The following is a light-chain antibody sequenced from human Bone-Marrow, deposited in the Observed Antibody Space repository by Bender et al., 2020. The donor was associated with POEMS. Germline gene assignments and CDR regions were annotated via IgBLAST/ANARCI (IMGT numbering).Light chain of an antibody. CDR2: EAN. CDR3: CSYAGSTYV. J-gene: IGLJ1*01. Sequence: QSALTQPASVSGSPGQSITISCTGTSNDIGRYGLVSWYQQFPDKAPKLIIHEANRRPSEISDRFSGSKSGNTASLTISGLQAEDEADYYCCSYAGSTYVFGTGTKVTVL. V-gene: IGLV2-23*01. CDR1: SNDIGRYGL.